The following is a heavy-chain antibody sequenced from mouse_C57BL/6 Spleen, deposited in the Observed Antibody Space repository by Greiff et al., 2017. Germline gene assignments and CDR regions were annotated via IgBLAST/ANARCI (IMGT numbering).Heavy chain of an antibody. CDR1: GYTFTSYW. CDR2: IDPNSGGT. J-gene: IGHJ4*01. D-gene: IGHD1-1*01. V-gene: IGHV1-72*01. Sequence: VQLQQSGAELVKPGASVKLSCKASGYTFTSYWMHWVKQRPGRGLEWIGRIDPNSGGTKYNEKFKSKATLTVDKPSSTAYMQLSSLTSEDSAVYKCAKAYGSTDYDYAMDYRGQGTAVTDCS. CDR3: AKAYGSTDYDYAMDY.